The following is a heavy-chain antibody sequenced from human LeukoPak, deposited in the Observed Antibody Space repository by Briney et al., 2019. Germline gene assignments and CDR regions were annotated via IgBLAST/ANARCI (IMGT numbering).Heavy chain of an antibody. J-gene: IGHJ4*02. CDR2: IYYSGST. Sequence: SETLSLTCTVSGGSFSSSSYHWGWIRQPPGMGLVWIGRIYYSGSTYYNSSLKSLVIISVDTSKSQFSLTLSYVTDADTAVYYCAIISTDGSGSYYNVFRNYWGQGTVVTVSS. V-gene: IGHV4-39*07. CDR1: GGSFSSSSYH. D-gene: IGHD3-10*01. CDR3: AIISTDGSGSYYNVFRNY.